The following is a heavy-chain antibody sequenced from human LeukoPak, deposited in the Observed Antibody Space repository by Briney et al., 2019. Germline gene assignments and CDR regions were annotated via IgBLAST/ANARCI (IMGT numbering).Heavy chain of an antibody. J-gene: IGHJ4*02. CDR3: ARGPHYYDSRNGFDY. D-gene: IGHD3-22*01. Sequence: SETLSLTCTVSGGSISSSSYYWGWIRQPPGKGLEWIGSIYYSGSTYYNPSLKSRVTISVDTSKNQFSLKLSSVTAADTAVYYCARGPHYYDSRNGFDYWGQGTLDTVSS. CDR1: GGSISSSSYY. V-gene: IGHV4-39*01. CDR2: IYYSGST.